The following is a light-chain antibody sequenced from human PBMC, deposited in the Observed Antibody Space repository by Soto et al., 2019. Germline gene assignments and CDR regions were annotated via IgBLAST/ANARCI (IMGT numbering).Light chain of an antibody. J-gene: IGKJ1*01. CDR1: QSISSY. CDR2: AAS. Sequence: DIQMTQSPSSLSASVGDRVTITCRASQSISSYLNWYQQKPGKAPNLLIYAASSLQSGVPSRFSVSGSGTDFTLTISSLQPEDFTTYYCQQSYSTPQTFGQGTKVEIK. V-gene: IGKV1-39*01. CDR3: QQSYSTPQT.